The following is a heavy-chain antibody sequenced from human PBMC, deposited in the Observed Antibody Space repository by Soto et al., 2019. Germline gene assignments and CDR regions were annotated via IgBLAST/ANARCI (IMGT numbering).Heavy chain of an antibody. CDR2: INHSGST. Sequence: SETLSLTCAVYGGSFSGYSWTWIRQPPGTGLEWIGEINHSGSTNYNPSLKSRVTISVDTSKNQFSLKLTSVTAADAAVYYCARDKITGLFDYWGQGTLVT. D-gene: IGHD2-8*02. CDR3: ARDKITGLFDY. CDR1: GGSFSGYS. J-gene: IGHJ4*02. V-gene: IGHV4-34*01.